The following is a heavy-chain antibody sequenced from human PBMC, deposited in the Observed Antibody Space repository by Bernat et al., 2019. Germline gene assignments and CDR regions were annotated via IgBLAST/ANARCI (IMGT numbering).Heavy chain of an antibody. D-gene: IGHD2-2*01. CDR3: ARGRSTSRNFDY. Sequence: EVQLVESGGGLVQPGGSLRLSCAASGFTFRGYWMTWVRQAPGRGLEWVANIKQDGSEKYYVDSVKGRFTISRDNAKNSLDLQMNSLRAEDTAVYYCARGRSTSRNFDYWGQGTLVTVSS. CDR1: GFTFRGYW. V-gene: IGHV3-7*01. J-gene: IGHJ4*02. CDR2: IKQDGSEK.